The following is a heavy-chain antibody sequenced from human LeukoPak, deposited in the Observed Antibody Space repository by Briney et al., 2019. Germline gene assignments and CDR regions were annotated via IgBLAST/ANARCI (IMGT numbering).Heavy chain of an antibody. V-gene: IGHV3-21*01. CDR2: ISSSSSYI. CDR1: GITVSRYW. Sequence: PGGSLRLSCAASGITVSRYWMSWVRQAPGKGLEWVSSISSSSSYIYYADSVKGRFTISRDNAKNSLYLQMNSLRAEDTAVYYCAREQGYSGYVYYYYYYMDVWGKGTTVTVSS. CDR3: AREQGYSGYVYYYYYYMDV. J-gene: IGHJ6*03. D-gene: IGHD5-12*01.